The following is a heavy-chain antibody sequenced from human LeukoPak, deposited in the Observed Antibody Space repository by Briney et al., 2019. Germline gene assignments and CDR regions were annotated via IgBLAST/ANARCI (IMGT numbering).Heavy chain of an antibody. CDR3: AKALRGNYYDSSGYYSRWDY. V-gene: IGHV3-20*04. CDR1: GFTFDDYG. Sequence: GGSLRLSCAASGFTFDDYGMSWVRQAPGKGLEWVSGINWNGGSTGYADSVKGRFTISRDNAKKSLYLQMNSLRAEDTAVYYCAKALRGNYYDSSGYYSRWDYWGQGTLVTVSS. CDR2: INWNGGST. J-gene: IGHJ4*02. D-gene: IGHD3-22*01.